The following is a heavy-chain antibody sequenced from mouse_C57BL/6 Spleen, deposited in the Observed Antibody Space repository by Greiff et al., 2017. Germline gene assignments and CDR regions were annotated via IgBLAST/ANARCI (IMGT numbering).Heavy chain of an antibody. CDR3: ASLGGSAWFAY. J-gene: IGHJ3*01. Sequence: VQVVESGAELARPGASVKLSCTASGYTFTSYGISWVKQSTGQGLEWIGEIYPRSGNTYYTEKFKGKATPAADKSTSTAYMELRSLTSEDAAVYFCASLGGSAWFAYWGQGTLVTVSA. CDR2: IYPRSGNT. V-gene: IGHV1-81*01. CDR1: GYTFTSYG.